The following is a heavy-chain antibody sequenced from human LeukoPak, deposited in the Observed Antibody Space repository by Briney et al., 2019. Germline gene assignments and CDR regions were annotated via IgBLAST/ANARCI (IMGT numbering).Heavy chain of an antibody. CDR2: IYYSGST. D-gene: IGHD6-6*01. Sequence: SETLSLTCTVSGGSISSSSYYWGWIRQPPGKGLEWIGSIYYSGSTNYNPSLKSRVTISVDTSKNQFSLKLSSVTAADTAVYYCARQGEQLDPYFDYWGQGTLVTVSS. CDR1: GGSISSSSYY. J-gene: IGHJ4*02. CDR3: ARQGEQLDPYFDY. V-gene: IGHV4-39*01.